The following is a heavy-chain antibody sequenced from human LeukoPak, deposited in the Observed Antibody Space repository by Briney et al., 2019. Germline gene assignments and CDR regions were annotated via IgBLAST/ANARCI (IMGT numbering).Heavy chain of an antibody. Sequence: GASVKVSCKASGYTFAKYAIHWVRQAPGQRLEWMGWINAGNGNTRYSQKFQGGVTITRDTSASTAYMELSSLRSEDTAVYYCARSILVVPVASHYNYGVDVWGQGTTVTVPS. CDR1: GYTFAKYA. V-gene: IGHV1-3*01. CDR3: ARSILVVPVASHYNYGVDV. CDR2: INAGNGNT. J-gene: IGHJ6*02. D-gene: IGHD2-2*01.